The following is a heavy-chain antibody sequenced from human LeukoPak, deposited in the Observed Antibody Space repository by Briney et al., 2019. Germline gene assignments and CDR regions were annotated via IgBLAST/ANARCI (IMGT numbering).Heavy chain of an antibody. CDR1: GVTFISYA. D-gene: IGHD5-18*01. CDR2: ISGSGGST. J-gene: IGHJ4*02. CDR3: AKQVDTAEPFDY. V-gene: IGHV3-23*01. Sequence: PGGSLRLSCAASGVTFISYAMSRVRQAPGKGLEWVSAISGSGGSTYYADSVKGRFAISRDNSKNTLYLQMNSLRAEDTAVYYCAKQVDTAEPFDYWGQGTLVTVSS.